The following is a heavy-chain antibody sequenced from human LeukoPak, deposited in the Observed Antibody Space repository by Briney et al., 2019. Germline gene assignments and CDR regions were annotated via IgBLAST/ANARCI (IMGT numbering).Heavy chain of an antibody. Sequence: KPSETLSLTCAVYGGSFSGYYWSWIRQPPGKGLEWIGEINHSGSTNYNPSLKSRVTISVDTSKNQFSLELSSVTAADTAVYYCARLNYCSGGSCYTSFFDYWGQGALVTVSS. D-gene: IGHD2-15*01. CDR2: INHSGST. V-gene: IGHV4-34*01. CDR3: ARLNYCSGGSCYTSFFDY. J-gene: IGHJ4*02. CDR1: GGSFSGYY.